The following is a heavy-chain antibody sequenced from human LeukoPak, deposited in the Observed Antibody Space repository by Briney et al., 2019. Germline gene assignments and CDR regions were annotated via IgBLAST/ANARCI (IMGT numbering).Heavy chain of an antibody. Sequence: GGSLRLSCAASGFTFSSYAVSWVRQAPGKGLEWVSAISGSGGSTYYADSVKGRFTISRDNSKNTLYLQMNSLRAEATAVYYCAKAPGYDFWSGYREYYFDYWGQGTLVTVSS. CDR2: ISGSGGST. D-gene: IGHD3-3*01. J-gene: IGHJ4*02. CDR3: AKAPGYDFWSGYREYYFDY. CDR1: GFTFSSYA. V-gene: IGHV3-23*01.